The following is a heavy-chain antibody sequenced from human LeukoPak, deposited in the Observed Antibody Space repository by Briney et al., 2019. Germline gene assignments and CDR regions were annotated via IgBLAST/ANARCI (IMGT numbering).Heavy chain of an antibody. J-gene: IGHJ4*02. Sequence: GGSLRLSCVASGFTFSSYSMNWVRQAPGKGLEWISYISSSSSTIYYADSVKGRFTISRDNAKNSLYLQMNSLGDEDTAVYYCARAGGYDYWGQGTLVTVSS. V-gene: IGHV3-48*02. CDR1: GFTFSSYS. CDR3: ARAGGYDY. CDR2: ISSSSSTI. D-gene: IGHD3-16*01.